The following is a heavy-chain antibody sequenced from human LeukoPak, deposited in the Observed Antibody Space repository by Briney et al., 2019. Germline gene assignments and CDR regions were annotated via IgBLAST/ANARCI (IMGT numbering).Heavy chain of an antibody. D-gene: IGHD3-22*01. Sequence: SETLSLTCTVSGYSISSGYYWGWIRQPPGKGLEWIGSIYHSGSTYYNPSLKSRVTISVDTSKNQFSLKLSSVTAADTAVYYCARERLDYYDSSGLIDPWGQGTLVTVSS. CDR2: IYHSGST. J-gene: IGHJ5*02. V-gene: IGHV4-38-2*02. CDR3: ARERLDYYDSSGLIDP. CDR1: GYSISSGYY.